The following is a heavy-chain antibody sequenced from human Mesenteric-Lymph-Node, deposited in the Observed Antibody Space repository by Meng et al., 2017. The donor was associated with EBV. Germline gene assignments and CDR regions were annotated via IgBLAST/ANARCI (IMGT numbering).Heavy chain of an antibody. CDR1: GGSVNSGGYS. Sequence: LQLEESGSGLVKPSQTLSLTCTVSGGSVNSGGYSWSWIRQSPEKGLEWIGYVHHSGLTYYNPSLETRVIISLERSKNQFSLKLTSVTAADTAVYYCAGGDYANQFNYWGQGTLVTVSS. V-gene: IGHV4-30-2*06. CDR3: AGGDYANQFNY. J-gene: IGHJ4*02. D-gene: IGHD4-17*01. CDR2: VHHSGLT.